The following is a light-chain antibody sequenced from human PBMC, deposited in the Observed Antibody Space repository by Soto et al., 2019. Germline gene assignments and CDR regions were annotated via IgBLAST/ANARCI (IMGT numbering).Light chain of an antibody. Sequence: EVVLTQSPGSLSLSPGQRATLSCRASQSVDSTFFAWYQKKPGQAPRLLIYGASKRATRIPDRFSGSGSGTDVTLIISRLEPEEFAVYYCQQYMSSVTFGKGTKVEIK. V-gene: IGKV3-20*01. CDR1: QSVDSTF. J-gene: IGKJ1*01. CDR3: QQYMSSVT. CDR2: GAS.